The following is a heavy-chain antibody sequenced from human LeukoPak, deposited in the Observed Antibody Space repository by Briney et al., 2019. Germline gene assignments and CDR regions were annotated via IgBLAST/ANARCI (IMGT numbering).Heavy chain of an antibody. CDR3: ARDDGDYYYYGMDV. D-gene: IGHD4-17*01. J-gene: IGHJ6*02. V-gene: IGHV1-18*01. Sequence: ASVKVSCKASGYTFTSYGISWVRQAPGQGLEWMGWIGAYNGNTNYAQKLQGRVTMTTDTSTSTAYMELRSLRSDDTAVYYCARDDGDYYYYGMDVWGQGTTVTVSS. CDR2: IGAYNGNT. CDR1: GYTFTSYG.